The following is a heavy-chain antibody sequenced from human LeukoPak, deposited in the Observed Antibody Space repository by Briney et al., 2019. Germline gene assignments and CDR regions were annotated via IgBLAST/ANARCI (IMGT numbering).Heavy chain of an antibody. D-gene: IGHD5-12*01. CDR2: ISSSSSTI. J-gene: IGHJ6*02. CDR1: GFTFSSYS. V-gene: IGHV3-48*02. CDR3: ARETGYSGYDYYYYGMDV. Sequence: GGSLRLSCAASGFTFSSYSMNWVRQAPGKGLEWVSYISSSSSTIYYADSVKGRFIISRDNAKNSLYLQMNSLRDEDTAVYYCARETGYSGYDYYYYGMDVWGQGTTVTVSS.